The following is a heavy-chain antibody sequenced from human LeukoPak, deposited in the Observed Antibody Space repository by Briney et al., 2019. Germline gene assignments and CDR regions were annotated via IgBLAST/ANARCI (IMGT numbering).Heavy chain of an antibody. CDR3: ARVPGYGGNSVGLGAFDI. D-gene: IGHD2-21*02. CDR2: ISSNGGST. Sequence: GGSLRLSCAASGFTFSSYSMNWVRQAPGKGLEYVSAISSNGGSTYYANSAKGRFTISRDNSKNTLYLQMGSLRAEDMAVYYCARVPGYGGNSVGLGAFDIWGQGTMVTVSS. CDR1: GFTFSSYS. V-gene: IGHV3-64*01. J-gene: IGHJ3*02.